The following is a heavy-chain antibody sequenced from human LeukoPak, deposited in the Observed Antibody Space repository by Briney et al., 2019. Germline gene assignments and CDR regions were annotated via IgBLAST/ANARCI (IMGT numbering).Heavy chain of an antibody. D-gene: IGHD4-17*01. CDR2: IRYDGTNK. Sequence: PGGSLRLSCAASGFTFSSYWMSWVRQAPGKGLEWVAFIRYDGTNKYYADSMKGRFTISRDNSKNTLYLQMNSLRVEDTAVYYCAKDNYYGDYEVTSIFGVDWGQGTLVTVSS. CDR1: GFTFSSYW. V-gene: IGHV3-30*02. CDR3: AKDNYYGDYEVTSIFGVD. J-gene: IGHJ4*02.